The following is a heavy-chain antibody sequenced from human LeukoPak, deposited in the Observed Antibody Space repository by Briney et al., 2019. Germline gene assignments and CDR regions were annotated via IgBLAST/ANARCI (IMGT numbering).Heavy chain of an antibody. CDR2: IYYTENT. J-gene: IGHJ4*02. D-gene: IGHD5-18*01. CDR3: AGDSYGFDY. Sequence: SETLSLTCTVSGGSISSYYWNWIRQPPGKGLEWIGYIYYTENTNYNPSLKSRVTTSVDTSKSQYSLKLSSVTTADTAVYYCAGDSYGFDYWGQGILVTVSS. CDR1: GGSISSYY. V-gene: IGHV4-59*01.